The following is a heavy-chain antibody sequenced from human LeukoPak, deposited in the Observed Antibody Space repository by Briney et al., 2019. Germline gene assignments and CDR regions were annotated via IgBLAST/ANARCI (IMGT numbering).Heavy chain of an antibody. CDR3: ARDRFYYYDSSGYYY. CDR1: GGTFSSYA. D-gene: IGHD3-22*01. Sequence: SVKVSCKASGGTFSSYAISWVRQAPGQGLEWTGGIIPIFGTANYAQKFQGRVTITADESTSTAYMELSSLRSEDTAVYYCARDRFYYYDSSGYYYWGQGTLVTVSS. V-gene: IGHV1-69*13. CDR2: IIPIFGTA. J-gene: IGHJ4*02.